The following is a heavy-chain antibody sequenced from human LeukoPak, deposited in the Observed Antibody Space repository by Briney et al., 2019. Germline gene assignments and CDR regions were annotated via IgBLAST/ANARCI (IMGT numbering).Heavy chain of an antibody. D-gene: IGHD3-22*01. Sequence: SVKVSCKASVGTFSSYAISWVRQAPGQGLEWMGGIIPIFGTANYAQKFQGRVTITADESTSTAYMELSSLRSEDTAVYYCARWAIDSSGYDDFDYWGQGTLVTVSS. CDR1: VGTFSSYA. CDR3: ARWAIDSSGYDDFDY. V-gene: IGHV1-69*13. CDR2: IIPIFGTA. J-gene: IGHJ4*02.